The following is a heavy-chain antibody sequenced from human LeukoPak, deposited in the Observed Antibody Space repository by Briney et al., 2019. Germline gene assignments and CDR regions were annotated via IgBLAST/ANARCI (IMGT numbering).Heavy chain of an antibody. D-gene: IGHD3-10*01. J-gene: IGHJ4*02. CDR2: IIPIFPTL. V-gene: IGHV1-69*15. CDR1: GGTLSTYI. Sequence: GSSVKVSCKTSGGTLSTYIISWLRQAPGQGLEWMGNIIPIFPTLNYAQKFQGRVTITADESTTTAYMELSSLRSDDTAVYYCATSPLALAAGGSLAFDYWGQGTLVTVSS. CDR3: ATSPLALAAGGSLAFDY.